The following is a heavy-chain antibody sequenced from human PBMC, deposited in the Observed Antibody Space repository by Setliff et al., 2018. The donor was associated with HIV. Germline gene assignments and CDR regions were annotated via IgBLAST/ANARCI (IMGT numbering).Heavy chain of an antibody. CDR2: INHSGST. D-gene: IGHD3-22*01. CDR1: GGSFSAYY. J-gene: IGHJ6*03. CDR3: ARSDLDNGSGYFDYYSYYMDV. Sequence: SETLSLTCAVYGGSFSAYYWTWICQPPGKGLEWIGEINHSGSTNYNPSLKSRVTISVDTSKNQFSLKLRSVTAADTAIYYCARSDLDNGSGYFDYYSYYMDVWGRGTTVTISS. V-gene: IGHV4-34*01.